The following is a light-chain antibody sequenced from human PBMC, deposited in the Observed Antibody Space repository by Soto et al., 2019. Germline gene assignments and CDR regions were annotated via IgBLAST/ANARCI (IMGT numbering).Light chain of an antibody. CDR3: SSYTSSSTDV. Sequence: QSALTQPASVSGSPGQSITISCTGTSSDVGGYNHVSWYQQHPGKAPKLMIYDVSNRPSGVSNRFSGSKSGNTASLTSSGLQAEDEADYYCSSYTSSSTDVFGTGTKLTVL. V-gene: IGLV2-14*01. J-gene: IGLJ1*01. CDR2: DVS. CDR1: SSDVGGYNH.